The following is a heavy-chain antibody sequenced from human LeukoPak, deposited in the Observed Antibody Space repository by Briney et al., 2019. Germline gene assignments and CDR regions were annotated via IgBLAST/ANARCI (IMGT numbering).Heavy chain of an antibody. D-gene: IGHD5-18*01. CDR3: ASRRGYSYGQVDY. CDR2: IYSGGST. V-gene: IGHV3-53*01. Sequence: GGSLRLSCAPSGFTVSSNYMSWVRQAPGNGLEWVSVIYSGGSTYYADSVKGRFTISRDNSKNTLYLQMNSLRAEDTAVYYCASRRGYSYGQVDYWGQGTLVTVSS. CDR1: GFTVSSNY. J-gene: IGHJ4*02.